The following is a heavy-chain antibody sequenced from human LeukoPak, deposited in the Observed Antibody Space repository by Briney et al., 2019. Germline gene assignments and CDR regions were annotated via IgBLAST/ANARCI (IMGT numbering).Heavy chain of an antibody. Sequence: ASVKVSCKTSGYTFTTYYMHWVRQAPGQGLEWMGLINPSGGSASYAQKFQGRITMTRDTSTSTVYMELSSLRSEDTAVYYCAKDAVANIHYYDYWGQGTPVTVSS. CDR2: INPSGGSA. J-gene: IGHJ4*02. V-gene: IGHV1-46*01. CDR1: GYTFTTYY. CDR3: AKDAVANIHYYDY. D-gene: IGHD5-12*01.